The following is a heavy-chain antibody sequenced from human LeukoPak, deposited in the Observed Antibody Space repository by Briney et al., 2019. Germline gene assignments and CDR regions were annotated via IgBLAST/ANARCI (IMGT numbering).Heavy chain of an antibody. CDR1: GGSISSYY. J-gene: IGHJ4*02. V-gene: IGHV4-59*01. Sequence: SETLSLTCTVSGGSISSYYWSRIRQPPGKGLEWIGYIYYSGSTNYNPSLKSRVTISVDTSKNQFPLKLSSVTAADTAVYYCAGHGRYYFDYWGQGTLVTVSS. CDR3: AGHGRYYFDY. D-gene: IGHD1-26*01. CDR2: IYYSGST.